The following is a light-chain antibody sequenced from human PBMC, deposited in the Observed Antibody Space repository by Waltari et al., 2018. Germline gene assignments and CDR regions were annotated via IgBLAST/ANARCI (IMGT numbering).Light chain of an antibody. CDR2: AAS. CDR1: QYISTY. Sequence: DFQMTQSPSSLSSSVGDRVTITCRASQYISTYLNWYQQKPGKGSKLLIYAASTLQSGVPSRFIGSGSGTDFTFPISSLHLENFATYYCQQSYDTPRTFGQGTQGEV. CDR3: QQSYDTPRT. V-gene: IGKV1-39*01. J-gene: IGKJ1*01.